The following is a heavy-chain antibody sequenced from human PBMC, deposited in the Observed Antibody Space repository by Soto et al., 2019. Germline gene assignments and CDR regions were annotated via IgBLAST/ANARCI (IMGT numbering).Heavy chain of an antibody. D-gene: IGHD3-10*01. CDR2: ISYDGGLQ. J-gene: IGHJ4*02. V-gene: IGHV3-30*03. CDR1: GFTFSSYG. CDR3: VSDRGYGQASVPSC. Sequence: QAQLVESGGGVVQPGRSLRLSCAASGFTFSSYGMHWVRQAPGTGLEWVAVISYDGGLQHYADSVKGRFTISRDNSKNMVLLQMNSLSAEDTAVYYCVSDRGYGQASVPSCWGQGTLVSVYS.